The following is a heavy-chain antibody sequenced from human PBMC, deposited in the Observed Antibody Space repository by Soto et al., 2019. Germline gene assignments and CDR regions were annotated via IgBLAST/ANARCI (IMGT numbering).Heavy chain of an antibody. D-gene: IGHD2-21*02. Sequence: ASVNVSCKASGGTFSSYAISWVRQAPGQGLEWMGGIIPIFGTANYAQKFQGRVTITADESTSTAYMELSSLRSEDTAVYYCARSRGVVTAMAGRGYYYGMDVWGQGTTVTVSS. CDR3: ARSRGVVTAMAGRGYYYGMDV. CDR2: IIPIFGTA. J-gene: IGHJ6*02. V-gene: IGHV1-69*13. CDR1: GGTFSSYA.